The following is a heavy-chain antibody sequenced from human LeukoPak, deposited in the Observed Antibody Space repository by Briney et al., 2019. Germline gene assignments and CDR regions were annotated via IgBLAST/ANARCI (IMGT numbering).Heavy chain of an antibody. CDR2: ISGSGDTT. D-gene: IGHD3-3*01. V-gene: IGHV3-23*01. Sequence: GGSLRLSCAASRFTFSSYAMTWVRQAPGKGLEWVSAISGSGDTTYYADSVKGRFTISRDNSKNTLYLQMNSLTAEDTAVYYCAKDRPFGMANYYFDYWGQGTLVTVSS. CDR3: AKDRPFGMANYYFDY. J-gene: IGHJ4*02. CDR1: RFTFSSYA.